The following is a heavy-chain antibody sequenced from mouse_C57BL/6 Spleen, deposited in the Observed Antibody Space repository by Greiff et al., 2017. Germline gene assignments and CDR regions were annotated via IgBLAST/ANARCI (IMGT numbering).Heavy chain of an antibody. CDR1: GFTFSDYY. J-gene: IGHJ2*01. CDR2: ISNGGGST. Sequence: EVQRVESGGGLVQPGGSLKLSCAASGFTFSDYYMYWVRQTPEKRLEWVAYISNGGGSTYYPDTVKGRFTISRDNAKNTLYLQMSRLKSEDTAMYYCARDYDGLDYWGQGTTLTVSS. V-gene: IGHV5-12*01. D-gene: IGHD2-4*01. CDR3: ARDYDGLDY.